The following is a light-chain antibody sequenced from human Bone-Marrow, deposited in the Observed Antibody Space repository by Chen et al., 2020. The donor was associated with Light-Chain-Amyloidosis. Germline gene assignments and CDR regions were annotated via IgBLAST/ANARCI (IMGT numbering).Light chain of an antibody. CDR3: QSADSSGTYEVI. Sequence: SYELTQPPSVSLSPGHTARITCSGDDLPTKYAYWYQRKPGQAPVLVIHRDTERPSGMSERFSGANSGTTATLTISGVQAEDEADYHCQSADSSGTYEVIFGGGTKLTVL. CDR2: RDT. CDR1: DLPTKY. J-gene: IGLJ2*01. V-gene: IGLV3-25*03.